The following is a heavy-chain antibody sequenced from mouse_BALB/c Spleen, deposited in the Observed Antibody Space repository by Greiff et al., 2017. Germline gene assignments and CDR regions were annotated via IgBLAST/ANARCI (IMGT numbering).Heavy chain of an antibody. CDR1: GFSLTSYG. Sequence: QVQLQQSGPGLVAPSQSLSITCTVSGFSLTSYGVHWVRQPPGKGLEWLGVIWAGGSTNYNSALMSRLSISKDNSKSQVFLKMNSLQTDDTAMYYCARERDGNYRYFDVWGAGTTVTVSS. J-gene: IGHJ1*01. D-gene: IGHD2-1*01. CDR3: ARERDGNYRYFDV. CDR2: IWAGGST. V-gene: IGHV2-9*02.